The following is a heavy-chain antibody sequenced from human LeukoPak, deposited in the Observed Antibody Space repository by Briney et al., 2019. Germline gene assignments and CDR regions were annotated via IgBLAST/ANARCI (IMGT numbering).Heavy chain of an antibody. CDR3: ARAWQWLVTKGGYFDY. CDR2: IKQDGSEK. V-gene: IGHV3-7*01. D-gene: IGHD6-19*01. CDR1: GFTFSSYW. Sequence: GGSLRLSCAASGFTFSSYWMSWVRQAPGEGLEWVANIKQDGSEKFYVDSGTGRFTTTRENAKNSLYLQMNSLRAEDTAVYYCARAWQWLVTKGGYFDYWGQGTLVTVSS. J-gene: IGHJ4*02.